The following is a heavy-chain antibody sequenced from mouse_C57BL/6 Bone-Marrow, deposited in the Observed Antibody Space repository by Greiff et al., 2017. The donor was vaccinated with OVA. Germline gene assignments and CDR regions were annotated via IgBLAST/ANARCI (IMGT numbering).Heavy chain of an antibody. Sequence: QVQLKESGPELVKPGASVKISCKASGYAFSSSWMNWVKQRPGKGLEWIGRIYPGDGDTNYNGKFKGKATLTADKSSSTAYMQLSSLTSEDSAVYFCARFGPLDYWGQGTTLAVSS. J-gene: IGHJ2*01. V-gene: IGHV1-82*01. CDR1: GYAFSSSW. CDR2: IYPGDGDT. CDR3: ARFGPLDY.